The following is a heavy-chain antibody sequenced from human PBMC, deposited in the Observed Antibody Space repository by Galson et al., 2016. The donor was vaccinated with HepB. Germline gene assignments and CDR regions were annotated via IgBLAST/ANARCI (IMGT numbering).Heavy chain of an antibody. Sequence: SLRLSCAASGFVFSNIGLSWVRQAPGQGLEWAASISTRRTTYYSDSVQGRFTISRDNSNNTLYLQMNGQRAEDTAVYYCAKERLVRRIFDHWGQGTLVTVSS. J-gene: IGHJ4*02. CDR1: GFVFSNIG. CDR2: ISTRRTT. D-gene: IGHD1-1*01. CDR3: AKERLVRRIFDH. V-gene: IGHV3-23*01.